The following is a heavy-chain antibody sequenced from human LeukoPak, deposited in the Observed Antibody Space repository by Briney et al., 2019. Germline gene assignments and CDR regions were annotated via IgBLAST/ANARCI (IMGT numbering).Heavy chain of an antibody. CDR3: SRLVPATVTTFGY. CDR2: ISSSGSTI. CDR1: GFTFSDYY. Sequence: GGSLRLSCAASGFTFSDYYMSWIRQAPGKGLEWVSYISSSGSTIYYADSVKGRFTISRDNAKNSLYLQMNILRAEDTAVYYCSRLVPATVTTFGYWGQGTLVTVSS. J-gene: IGHJ4*02. D-gene: IGHD4-17*01. V-gene: IGHV3-11*01.